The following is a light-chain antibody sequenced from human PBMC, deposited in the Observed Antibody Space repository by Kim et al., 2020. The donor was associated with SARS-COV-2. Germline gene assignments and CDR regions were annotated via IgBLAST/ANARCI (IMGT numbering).Light chain of an antibody. CDR3: RQYDNTFRIT. CDR1: DSVGGNC. Sequence: PGERATLSRRASDSVGGNCFACYQQKPGQAPRLLLYGGSSSTAAIPPTFSSGSCGTDFSLPISRLEPEDFAVNYYRQYDNTFRITFGGGTKVDIK. J-gene: IGKJ4*01. CDR2: GGS. V-gene: IGKV3-20*01.